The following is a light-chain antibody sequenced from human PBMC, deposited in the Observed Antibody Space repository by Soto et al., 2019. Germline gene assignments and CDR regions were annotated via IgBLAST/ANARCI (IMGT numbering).Light chain of an antibody. V-gene: IGKV3-15*01. CDR2: GAS. J-gene: IGKJ2*01. Sequence: VEMTQSPSTLSVSPGERATLSCRASQSVSSNLAWYQQKPGKAPRLLFYGASTRDTGVPARFSGSGSGTDFTLTIISLQSEDVAVYYCQQSNNWPYTFGQGTKLEIK. CDR1: QSVSSN. CDR3: QQSNNWPYT.